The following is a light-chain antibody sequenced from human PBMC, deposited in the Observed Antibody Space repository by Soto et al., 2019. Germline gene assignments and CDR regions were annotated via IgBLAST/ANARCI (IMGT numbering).Light chain of an antibody. J-gene: IGKJ1*01. CDR2: DAS. CDR1: QSISDW. CDR3: QHYNSYSWT. Sequence: DIQMTQSPSTLSASVGDRVTITCRASQSISDWLAWYQQKPGIAPKLLIYDASSLDSGVPSRFSASGSGTEFPLTISSLHPDDFATYYCQHYNSYSWTFGQGTTVEI. V-gene: IGKV1-5*01.